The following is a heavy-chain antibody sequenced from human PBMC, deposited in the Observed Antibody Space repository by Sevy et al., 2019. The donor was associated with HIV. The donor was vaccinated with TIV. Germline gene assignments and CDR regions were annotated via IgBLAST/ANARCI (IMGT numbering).Heavy chain of an antibody. Sequence: GGSLRLSCAASGFTFSNAWMSWVRQAPGKGLEWVGRIKSKTDGGTTDYAAPVKGRFTISRDDSKNTLYLQMNSLKTEDTAVYYCTTDLAGLIVGATWGAFDIWGQGTMVTVSS. CDR3: TTDLAGLIVGATWGAFDI. CDR2: IKSKTDGGTT. J-gene: IGHJ3*02. V-gene: IGHV3-15*01. D-gene: IGHD1-26*01. CDR1: GFTFSNAW.